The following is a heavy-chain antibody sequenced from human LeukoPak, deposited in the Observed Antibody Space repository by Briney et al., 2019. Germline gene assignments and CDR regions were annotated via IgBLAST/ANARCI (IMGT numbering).Heavy chain of an antibody. J-gene: IGHJ4*02. V-gene: IGHV3-30*18. D-gene: IGHD5-12*01. CDR2: ISFDGNEK. Sequence: PGGSLRLSCAASGLSFSSYAMHWVRQAPGKGLEWVTLISFDGNEKYYADSVKGRFTISRDNSKNTLNLQMNSLRAEDAAVYYCAKARGYSGYDYFDYWGQGTLVTVSS. CDR3: AKARGYSGYDYFDY. CDR1: GLSFSSYA.